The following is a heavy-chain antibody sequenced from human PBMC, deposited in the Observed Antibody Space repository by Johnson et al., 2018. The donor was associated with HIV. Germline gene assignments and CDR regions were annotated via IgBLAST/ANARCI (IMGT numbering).Heavy chain of an antibody. V-gene: IGHV3-30*04. D-gene: IGHD1-1*01. J-gene: IGHJ3*02. CDR3: ARDHEAVPGAFDI. Sequence: LVESGGGVVQPVRSLGLSCEVSGFPFSSYTMHWVRQAPGKGLAWVAAICYDGSNKYYADSVKGGFTISRDNSKNTLYLQMTSLRAEDTAVYYCARDHEAVPGAFDIWGQGTMVTVSS. CDR2: ICYDGSNK. CDR1: GFPFSSYT.